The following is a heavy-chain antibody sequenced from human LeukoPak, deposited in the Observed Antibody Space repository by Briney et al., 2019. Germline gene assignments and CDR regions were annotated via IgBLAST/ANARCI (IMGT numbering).Heavy chain of an antibody. J-gene: IGHJ4*02. Sequence: ASVKVSCKASGYTFTGYYMHWVRQAPGQGLAWMGWINPNSGGTNYAQKFQGRVTMTRDTSISTAYMELSRLRSDDTAAYYCAREAASYSSGWLDYWGQGTLVTVSS. V-gene: IGHV1-2*02. CDR1: GYTFTGYY. CDR3: AREAASYSSGWLDY. CDR2: INPNSGGT. D-gene: IGHD6-19*01.